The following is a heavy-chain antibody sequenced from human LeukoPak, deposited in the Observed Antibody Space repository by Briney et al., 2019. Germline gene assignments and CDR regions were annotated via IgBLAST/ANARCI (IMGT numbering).Heavy chain of an antibody. CDR3: AKVGRAITMIVVVNDAFDI. CDR1: GFTFSSYG. J-gene: IGHJ3*02. Sequence: GGSLRLSCAAAGFTFSSYGMSWVHQAPGKGLEWVAAISGSGGSTYYADSVKGRFTISRDNSKNTLYLQMNSLRAEDTAVYYCAKVGRAITMIVVVNDAFDIWGQGTMVTVSS. CDR2: ISGSGGST. D-gene: IGHD3-22*01. V-gene: IGHV3-23*01.